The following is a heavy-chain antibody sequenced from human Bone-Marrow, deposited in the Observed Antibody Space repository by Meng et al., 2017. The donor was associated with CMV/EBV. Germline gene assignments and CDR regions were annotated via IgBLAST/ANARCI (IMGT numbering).Heavy chain of an antibody. Sequence: CSISSSNWWNWVRQPPGKGLEWIGEIYHSGSTNYNPSLKSRVTISVDKSKNQFSLKLNSVTAADTAVYYCARVNVLRFLEWHYFDYWGQGTLVTVSS. D-gene: IGHD3-3*01. CDR1: CSISSSNW. V-gene: IGHV4-4*02. J-gene: IGHJ4*02. CDR2: IYHSGST. CDR3: ARVNVLRFLEWHYFDY.